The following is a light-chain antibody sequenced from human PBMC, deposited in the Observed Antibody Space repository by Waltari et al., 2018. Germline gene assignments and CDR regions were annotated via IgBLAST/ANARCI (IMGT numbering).Light chain of an antibody. Sequence: QSALTQPRPVSGSPGQSVTIPCTGTRSIVDDYNFISWYRQHPGEAPKLMIYDVSKRPSGVPGRFSGSKSGNTASLTISGLQAEDEADYYCFSYASSYTSWVFGGGTKLTVL. V-gene: IGLV2-11*01. CDR2: DVS. CDR1: RSIVDDYNF. CDR3: FSYASSYTSWV. J-gene: IGLJ3*02.